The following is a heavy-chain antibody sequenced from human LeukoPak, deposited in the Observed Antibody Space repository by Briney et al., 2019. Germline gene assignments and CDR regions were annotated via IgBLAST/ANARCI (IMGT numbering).Heavy chain of an antibody. CDR2: IRYDGTDK. CDR1: GFTFSNYG. D-gene: IGHD2-15*01. J-gene: IGHJ6*03. CDR3: AKGVYYCSSSSCPQYYYYMDV. Sequence: GESLRLSCSASGFTFSNYGMHWVRQAPGKGLEWVAFIRYDGTDKYYADSVKGRFTISRDNSKNTLYLQMNSLRPEDTAVYYCAKGVYYCSSSSCPQYYYYMDVWGKGTTVTVSS. V-gene: IGHV3-30*02.